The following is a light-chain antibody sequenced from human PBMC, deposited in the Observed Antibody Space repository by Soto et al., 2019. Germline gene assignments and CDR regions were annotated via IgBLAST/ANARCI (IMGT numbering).Light chain of an antibody. CDR1: SSDVGGYNY. CDR3: SSYTSSSALYVV. V-gene: IGLV2-14*01. Sequence: QSALTQPPSVSGSPGQSITISCTGTSSDVGGYNYVSWYQQHPGKAPKLMIYDVSNRPSGVSNRFSGSKSDNTASLTISGLQAEDEADYDCSSYTSSSALYVVFGGGTQLTVL. CDR2: DVS. J-gene: IGLJ2*01.